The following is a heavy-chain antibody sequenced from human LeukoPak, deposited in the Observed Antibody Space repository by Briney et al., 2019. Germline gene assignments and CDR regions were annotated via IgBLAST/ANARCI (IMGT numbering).Heavy chain of an antibody. D-gene: IGHD2-2*01. V-gene: IGHV3-48*03. Sequence: GGSLRLSCAASGFTFGNYEMNWVRQAPGKGLEWVSYISSSGSTIYYADSVKGRFTISRDNAKNSLYLQMNSLRAEDTAVYYCARKYCSSTGCLFDCWGQGTLVTVSS. CDR1: GFTFGNYE. J-gene: IGHJ4*02. CDR3: ARKYCSSTGCLFDC. CDR2: ISSSGSTI.